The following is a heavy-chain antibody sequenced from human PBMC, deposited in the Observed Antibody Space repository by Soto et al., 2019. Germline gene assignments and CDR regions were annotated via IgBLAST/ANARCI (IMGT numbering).Heavy chain of an antibody. CDR2: ISGSGGGT. CDR3: VKEDSGCPRYYYGMDV. CDR1: GFTFSSYA. V-gene: IGHV3-23*01. J-gene: IGHJ6*02. Sequence: PGGSLRLSCAASGFTFSSYAMSWVRQAPGKGLQWVSAISGSGGGTYYADSVKGRFTIARDNSKNTLYLQMNSLRAEDTAVYYCVKEDSGCPRYYYGMDVWGQGTTVTVSS. D-gene: IGHD6-19*01.